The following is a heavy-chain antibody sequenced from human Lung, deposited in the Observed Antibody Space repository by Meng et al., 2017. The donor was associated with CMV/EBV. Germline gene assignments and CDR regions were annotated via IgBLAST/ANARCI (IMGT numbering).Heavy chain of an antibody. CDR1: GGSISSYY. Sequence: GSLRLXCTVSGGSISSYYWSWIRQPPGKGLEWIGYIYYSGSTNYNPSLKRRVTISVDTSKNQFSLKLSSVTAADTAVYYCARDLGYCSSTSCYSYYGMDVWGQGXTVTVSS. V-gene: IGHV4-59*01. J-gene: IGHJ6*02. D-gene: IGHD2-2*01. CDR3: ARDLGYCSSTSCYSYYGMDV. CDR2: IYYSGST.